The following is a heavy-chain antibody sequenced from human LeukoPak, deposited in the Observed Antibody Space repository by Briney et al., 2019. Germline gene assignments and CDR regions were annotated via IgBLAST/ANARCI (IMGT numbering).Heavy chain of an antibody. Sequence: GGSLRLSCAASGFTFSSYSMNWVRQAPGKGLEWVSYISSSSSTIYYADSVKGRFTISRDNAKNSLYLQMNSLRAEDTAVYYCARDALQLWSPHRAFDIWGQGTMVTVSS. J-gene: IGHJ3*02. D-gene: IGHD5-18*01. CDR2: ISSSSSTI. CDR1: GFTFSSYS. V-gene: IGHV3-48*01. CDR3: ARDALQLWSPHRAFDI.